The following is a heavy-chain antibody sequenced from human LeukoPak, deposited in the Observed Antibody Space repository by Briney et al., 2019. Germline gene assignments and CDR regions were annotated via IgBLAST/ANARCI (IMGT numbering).Heavy chain of an antibody. V-gene: IGHV4-34*01. CDR3: ARDANEAERMTGNYDDAFDI. J-gene: IGHJ3*02. CDR2: INHSGST. CDR1: GGSFSGYY. Sequence: KPSETLSLTCAVYGGSFSGYYWSWIRQPPEKGLEWIGEINHSGSTNYNPSLKSRVTISVDTSKNQFSLKLSSVTAADTAVYYCARDANEAERMTGNYDDAFDIWGQGTMVTVSS. D-gene: IGHD3-9*01.